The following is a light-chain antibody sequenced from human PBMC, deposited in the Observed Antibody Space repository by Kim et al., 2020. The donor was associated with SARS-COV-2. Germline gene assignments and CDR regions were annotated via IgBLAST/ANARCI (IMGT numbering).Light chain of an antibody. V-gene: IGKV3-15*01. CDR1: QSLSSN. Sequence: SVSPGERATRSCRASQSLSSNLAWYQQKPGQAPRLLIYAASTRATGSPARFSGSGSGTEFTLTISSLQSEDFAVYYCQQYNNWPLTFGGGTKLEI. CDR2: AAS. J-gene: IGKJ4*01. CDR3: QQYNNWPLT.